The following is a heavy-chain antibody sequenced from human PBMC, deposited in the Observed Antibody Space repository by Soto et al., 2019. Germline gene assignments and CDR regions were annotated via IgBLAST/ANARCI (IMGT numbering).Heavy chain of an antibody. D-gene: IGHD3-10*01. CDR2: IIPLFGTP. CDR3: ARDRDDYGSGNYYNRLDF. Sequence: QVQLVQSGAEVKKPGSSVKVSCKASGGIFSTYAISWLRQAPGQGLEWMGGIIPLFGTPTYAHGFQGRVTITADESTSTAYMELSRLRSEDTAVYYCARDRDDYGSGNYYNRLDFWGQGTLVTVSS. J-gene: IGHJ4*02. CDR1: GGIFSTYA. V-gene: IGHV1-69*01.